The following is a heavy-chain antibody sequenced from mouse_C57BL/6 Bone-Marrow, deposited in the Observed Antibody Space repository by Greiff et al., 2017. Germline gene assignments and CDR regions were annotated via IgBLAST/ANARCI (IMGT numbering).Heavy chain of an antibody. CDR1: GFTFSSYG. CDR2: ISSGGSYT. Sequence: EVMLVESGGDLVKPGGSLKLSCAASGFTFSSYGMSWVRQTPDKRLEWVATISSGGSYTYYPDSVKGRFTISRVNAKNTLYLQMSSLKSEDTAMYYCARRGVTTHYYAMDYWGQGTSVTVSS. V-gene: IGHV5-6*02. J-gene: IGHJ4*01. CDR3: ARRGVTTHYYAMDY. D-gene: IGHD2-2*01.